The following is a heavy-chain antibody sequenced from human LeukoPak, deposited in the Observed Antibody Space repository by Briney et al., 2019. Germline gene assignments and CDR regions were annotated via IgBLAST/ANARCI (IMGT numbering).Heavy chain of an antibody. CDR3: ASDAWDLPLDAFDS. V-gene: IGHV3-48*02. J-gene: IGHJ3*02. CDR1: GFTFSTYN. D-gene: IGHD1-26*01. Sequence: GGSLRLSCAASGFTFSTYNMNWVRQAPGKGLEWVSYISTDSDSIYYADSVKGRFTISRDNAKNSLYLQMNSLRDEDTAVYYCASDAWDLPLDAFDSWGQGTMVTVSS. CDR2: ISTDSDSI.